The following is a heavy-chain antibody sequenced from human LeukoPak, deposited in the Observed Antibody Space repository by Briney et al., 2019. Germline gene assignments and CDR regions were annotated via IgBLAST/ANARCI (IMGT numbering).Heavy chain of an antibody. V-gene: IGHV3-7*04. D-gene: IGHD2-21*01. Sequence: AWSLRLSCAASGFTFSNYWMSWVRQAPGEGLEWVANINQDGSEKSYVDSVEGRFTISRDNAKKSLYLHVNSLRAEDTAVYYCARDIYGGHDYWGQGTLLTVSS. J-gene: IGHJ4*02. CDR1: GFTFSNYW. CDR3: ARDIYGGHDY. CDR2: INQDGSEK.